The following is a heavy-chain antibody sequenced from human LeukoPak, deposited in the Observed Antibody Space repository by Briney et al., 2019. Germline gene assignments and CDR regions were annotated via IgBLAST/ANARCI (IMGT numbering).Heavy chain of an antibody. CDR2: INPGDSDT. D-gene: IGHD1-26*01. CDR3: ARLKGANPFYMDV. V-gene: IGHV5-51*01. CDR1: GYTFISYW. Sequence: GESLKISCKGSGYTFISYWIGWVRQIPGKGMDWMGIINPGDSDTRYSPSFQGQVTISADKSISTAYLQWSSLKASDTAMYYCARLKGANPFYMDVWGKGTTVTISS. J-gene: IGHJ6*03.